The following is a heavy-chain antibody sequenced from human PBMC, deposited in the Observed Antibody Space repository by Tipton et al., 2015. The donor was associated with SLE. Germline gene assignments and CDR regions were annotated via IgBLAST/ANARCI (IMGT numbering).Heavy chain of an antibody. J-gene: IGHJ4*02. CDR3: ARAPTGISYCGADCYFDY. CDR1: GFSFSSYS. V-gene: IGHV3-21*03. D-gene: IGHD2-21*01. CDR2: ISLSGPSI. Sequence: SLRLSCAASGFSFSSYSMNWVRQAPGKGLEWVSSISLSGPSIYYADSVKGRFTISRDTAKNSLYLQMDSLRAEDTAVYYCARAPTGISYCGADCYFDYWGQGTLVAVSS.